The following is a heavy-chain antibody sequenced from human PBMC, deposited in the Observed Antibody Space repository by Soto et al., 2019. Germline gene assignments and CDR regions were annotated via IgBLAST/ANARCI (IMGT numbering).Heavy chain of an antibody. Sequence: SETLSLTCTVSGGSISSSSYYWGWIRQPPGKGLEWIGSIYYSGSTYYNPSLKSRVTISVDTSKNQFSLKLSSVTAADTAVYYCARGQYYDSSGYYRRYWFDPWGQGTLVTVSS. CDR1: GGSISSSSYY. CDR2: IYYSGST. V-gene: IGHV4-39*01. J-gene: IGHJ5*02. D-gene: IGHD3-22*01. CDR3: ARGQYYDSSGYYRRYWFDP.